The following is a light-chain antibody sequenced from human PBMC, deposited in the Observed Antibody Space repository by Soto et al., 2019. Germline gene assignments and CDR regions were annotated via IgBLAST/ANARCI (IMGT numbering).Light chain of an antibody. J-gene: IGKJ2*02. V-gene: IGKV3-20*01. CDR1: QSVSSSY. CDR3: QQYGGSPGCT. Sequence: EIVLTQSPGTLSLSPGERATLSCRASQSVSSSYLAWYQQKPGQTPRLLIYGASSRATGIPDRFSGSGSGTDFTLTISRLEPEDFAVYYCQQYGGSPGCTCGQGTKLEIK. CDR2: GAS.